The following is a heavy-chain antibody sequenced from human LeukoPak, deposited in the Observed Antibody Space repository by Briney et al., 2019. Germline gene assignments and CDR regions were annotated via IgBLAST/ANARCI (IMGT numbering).Heavy chain of an antibody. Sequence: PGGSLRLSCAASGYTFSSYAMHWVPQAPGKGLEWVAVISYDGSNKYYADSVKGRFTISRDHSKNTLYLQMNSLRAEDTAVYYCAKDRYSYGSYYYYMDVWGKGTTVTVSS. CDR2: ISYDGSNK. D-gene: IGHD5-18*01. CDR1: GYTFSSYA. V-gene: IGHV3-30*04. J-gene: IGHJ6*03. CDR3: AKDRYSYGSYYYYMDV.